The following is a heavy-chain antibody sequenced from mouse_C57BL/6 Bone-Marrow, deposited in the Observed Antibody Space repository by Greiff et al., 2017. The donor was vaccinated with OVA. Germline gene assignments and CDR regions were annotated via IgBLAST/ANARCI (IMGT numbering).Heavy chain of an antibody. J-gene: IGHJ2*01. CDR3: AREDLANLYYFDY. V-gene: IGHV3-6*01. CDR2: ISYDGSN. CDR1: GYSITSGYY. D-gene: IGHD4-1*01. Sequence: DVKLQESGPGLVKPSQSLSLTCSVTGYSITSGYYWNWIRQFPGNKLEWMGYISYDGSNNYNPSLKNRISITRDTSKNQFSLKLNSVTTEDTATYYCAREDLANLYYFDYWGQGTTLTVSS.